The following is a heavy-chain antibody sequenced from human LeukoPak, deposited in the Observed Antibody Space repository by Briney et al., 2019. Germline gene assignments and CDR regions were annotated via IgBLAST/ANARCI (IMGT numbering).Heavy chain of an antibody. CDR3: ARGGYSGYGP. Sequence: PSETLSLTCAVYGGSFSGYYWSWIRQPPGKGLEWIGEINHSGSTNYNPSLKSRVTISVDTSKNQFSLKLSSVTAADTAVYYCARGGYSGYGPWGKGTTVTISS. J-gene: IGHJ6*04. CDR2: INHSGST. V-gene: IGHV4-34*01. D-gene: IGHD5-12*01. CDR1: GGSFSGYY.